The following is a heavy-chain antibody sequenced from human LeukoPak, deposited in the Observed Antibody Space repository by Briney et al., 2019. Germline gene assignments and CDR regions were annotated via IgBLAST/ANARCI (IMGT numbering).Heavy chain of an antibody. CDR1: GYTFTSYD. V-gene: IGHV1-2*02. CDR2: INPNSGGT. CDR3: ARDLAYCGGDCFPDAFDI. D-gene: IGHD2-21*01. J-gene: IGHJ3*02. Sequence: GASVKVSCKASGYTFTSYDINWVRQATGQGLEWMGWINPNSGGTNYAQKFQGRVTMTRDTSISTAYMELSRLRSDDTAVYYCARDLAYCGGDCFPDAFDIWGQGTMVTVSS.